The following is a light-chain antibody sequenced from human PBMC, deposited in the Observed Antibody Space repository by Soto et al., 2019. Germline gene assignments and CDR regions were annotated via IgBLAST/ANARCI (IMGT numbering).Light chain of an antibody. J-gene: IGLJ2*01. CDR2: GNI. CDR3: QSYDSSLSGSVV. V-gene: IGLV1-40*01. Sequence: QSVLTQPPSVSGAPGQRVTISCTGSSSNIGAGYDIHWYQQLPGTAPKLLIYGNINRPSGVPDRFSGSKSGTSASLAITGRQAEDEADYYCQSYDSSLSGSVVFGGGTQLTVL. CDR1: SSNIGAGYD.